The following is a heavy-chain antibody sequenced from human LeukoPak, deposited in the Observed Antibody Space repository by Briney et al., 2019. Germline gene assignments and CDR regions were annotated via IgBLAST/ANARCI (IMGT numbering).Heavy chain of an antibody. CDR1: GFIFSAYE. CDR2: ISSSGSTI. D-gene: IGHD6-19*01. J-gene: IGHJ4*02. V-gene: IGHV3-48*03. CDR3: ARVYSSGWSY. Sequence: GGSLRLSCAASGFIFSAYEMNWVRQAPGKGLEWVSYISSSGSTIYYADSVKGRFTISRDNAKKSLYLQMNSLRAEDTAVYYCARVYSSGWSYWGQGTLVTVSS.